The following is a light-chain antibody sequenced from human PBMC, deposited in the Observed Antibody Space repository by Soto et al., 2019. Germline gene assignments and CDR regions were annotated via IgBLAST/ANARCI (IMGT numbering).Light chain of an antibody. CDR3: HHFGSLPET. CDR2: SAS. J-gene: IGKJ1*01. Sequence: EVVSTQSPGTLSLSPGERVTLSCRASQSVASSYLAWYQQKPGRAPRLLFYSASSRATGIPDRFSGSGSGTNFPLNNSWLEAGGFAVYYCHHFGSLPETFGQGTNVE. V-gene: IGKV3-20*01. CDR1: QSVASSY.